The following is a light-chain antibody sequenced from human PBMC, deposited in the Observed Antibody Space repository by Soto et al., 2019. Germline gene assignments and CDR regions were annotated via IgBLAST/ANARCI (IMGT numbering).Light chain of an antibody. V-gene: IGLV1-44*01. CDR2: SNN. Sequence: QSVLTQPPSASGTPGQRVIMSCSGSSSNIRSHTVNWYQQLPGTAPKLLIYSNNQRPSGVPDRFSGSKSGTSASLAISGLQSEDGADYYCAAWDDSLNGVAFGGGTKVTVL. CDR1: SSNIRSHT. J-gene: IGLJ3*02. CDR3: AAWDDSLNGVA.